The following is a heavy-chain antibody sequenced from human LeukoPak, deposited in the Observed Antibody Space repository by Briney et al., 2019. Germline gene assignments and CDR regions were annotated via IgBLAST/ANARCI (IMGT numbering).Heavy chain of an antibody. CDR2: ITSDASSR. CDR1: GFTFSTYW. J-gene: IGHJ5*02. V-gene: IGHV3-74*01. CDR3: ARGGSTVLES. Sequence: GGSLRLSCAASGFTFSTYWMHWVRQGPGKGLEWVSRITSDASSRSHADSVGGRFTISRDNAKSTLYLQMNSLRVDDTAVYYCARGGSTVLESWGQGSQVAVSS. D-gene: IGHD4-17*01.